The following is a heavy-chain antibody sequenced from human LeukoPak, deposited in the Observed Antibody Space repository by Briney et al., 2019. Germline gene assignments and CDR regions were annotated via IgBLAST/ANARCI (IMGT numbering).Heavy chain of an antibody. CDR2: ISAYNGNT. Sequence: ISAYNGNTNYAQKLQGRVTMTTDTSTSTAYMELRSLRSDDTAVYYCARSSMAYSSGWYDYWGQGTLVTVSS. CDR3: ARSSMAYSSGWYDY. D-gene: IGHD6-19*01. J-gene: IGHJ4*02. V-gene: IGHV1-18*01.